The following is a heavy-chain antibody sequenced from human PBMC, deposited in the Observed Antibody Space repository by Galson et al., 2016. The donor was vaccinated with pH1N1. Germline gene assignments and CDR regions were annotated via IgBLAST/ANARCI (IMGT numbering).Heavy chain of an antibody. CDR2: INQDGSKK. V-gene: IGHV3-7*01. CDR1: GFTFSTYW. J-gene: IGHJ4*02. D-gene: IGHD2-2*01. CDR3: GGSRGHCRSNSCQGDDY. Sequence: SLRLSCAASGFTFSTYWMHWVRQAPGRGLEWVANINQDGSKKYYVDSVKGRFTISRDNGKTSLYLQMNSVRAEDTAVYYCGGSRGHCRSNSCQGDDYWGQGTPVTVSS.